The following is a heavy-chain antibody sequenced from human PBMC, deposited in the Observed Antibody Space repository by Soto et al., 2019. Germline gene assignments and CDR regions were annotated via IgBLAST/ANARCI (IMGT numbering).Heavy chain of an antibody. V-gene: IGHV3-11*01. J-gene: IGHJ3*02. CDR1: GFTFSDYY. Sequence: PGGSLRLSCAASGFTFSDYYMPWIRQAPGKGLEWVSYISSSGSGIYYPDSVKGRFTISRDNAKKSLYLQMSSLRAEDTAVYYCARAYSDAFDIWGQGTLVTVSS. D-gene: IGHD2-15*01. CDR3: ARAYSDAFDI. CDR2: ISSSGSGI.